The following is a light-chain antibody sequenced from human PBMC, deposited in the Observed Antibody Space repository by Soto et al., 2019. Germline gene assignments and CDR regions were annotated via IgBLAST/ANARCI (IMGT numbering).Light chain of an antibody. J-gene: IGKJ1*01. CDR3: QQYNSFPWT. V-gene: IGKV3-15*01. Sequence: IEMTQSPATLSVSPGERATLSCRASQSVSNQLAWYQQKPGQAPRLLIYDASTGATGIPGRFGGSGSGTEFTLTIRNLQPDDFATYYCQQYNSFPWTFGLGTKVDIK. CDR2: DAS. CDR1: QSVSNQ.